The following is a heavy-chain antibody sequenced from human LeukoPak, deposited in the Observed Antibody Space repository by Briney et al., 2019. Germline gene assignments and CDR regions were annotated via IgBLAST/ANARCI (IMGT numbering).Heavy chain of an antibody. Sequence: GASVKLSCKASGYTFINYAIHWVRQAPGQGLEWMGWINACDGNTRYSQRFQDRFTVTRDTSATTAYMEMRSLNFDDTAVYYCALGAYDYWGQGTLLTVST. CDR3: ALGAYDY. J-gene: IGHJ4*02. CDR2: INACDGNT. V-gene: IGHV1-3*01. CDR1: GYTFINYA. D-gene: IGHD1-26*01.